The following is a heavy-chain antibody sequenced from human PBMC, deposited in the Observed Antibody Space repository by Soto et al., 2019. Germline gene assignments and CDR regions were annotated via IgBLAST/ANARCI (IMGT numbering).Heavy chain of an antibody. Sequence: EVQLVESGGGLAQPGGSLRLSCSGSGFTFSNYEMSWVRQAPGKGLEWVSSVSPDGSAVFYADSVKGRLTISRDNAKSSLYLRMNSLRAEDTAVYYCASLWGRQLWLPPPWGQGTLVTVSS. J-gene: IGHJ5*02. CDR3: ASLWGRQLWLPPP. CDR2: VSPDGSAV. V-gene: IGHV3-48*03. CDR1: GFTFSNYE. D-gene: IGHD5-18*01.